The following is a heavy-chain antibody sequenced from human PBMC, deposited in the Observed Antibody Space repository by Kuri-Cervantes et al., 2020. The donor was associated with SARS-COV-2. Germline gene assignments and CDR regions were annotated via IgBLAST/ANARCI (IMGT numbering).Heavy chain of an antibody. V-gene: IGHV3-23*01. D-gene: IGHD6-19*01. J-gene: IGHJ4*02. CDR3: ATGSTSGWYRRDFDF. CDR1: GFTFSSYA. Sequence: GESLKISCAASGFTFSSYAMSRVRQAPGKGLEWVSAISGSGGSTYYADSVKGRFTISRDNSKNTLYLQMNSLKTEDTAVYYCATGSTSGWYRRDFDFWGPGTLVTVSS. CDR2: ISGSGGST.